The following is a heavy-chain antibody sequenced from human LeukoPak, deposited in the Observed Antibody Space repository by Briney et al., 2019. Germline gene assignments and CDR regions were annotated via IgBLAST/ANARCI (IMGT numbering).Heavy chain of an antibody. CDR2: TYYRSKWYN. Sequence: SQTLSLTCDISGDSVSSNSAAWNWIRQSPLRGLEWLGRTYYRSKWYNDYAVSVKSRITINPDTSKNQFSLQLNSVTPEDTAVYYCARASSQGGSYYRYYYYMDVWGKGTTVTISS. CDR1: GDSVSSNSAA. J-gene: IGHJ6*03. CDR3: ARASSQGGSYYRYYYYMDV. D-gene: IGHD1-26*01. V-gene: IGHV6-1*01.